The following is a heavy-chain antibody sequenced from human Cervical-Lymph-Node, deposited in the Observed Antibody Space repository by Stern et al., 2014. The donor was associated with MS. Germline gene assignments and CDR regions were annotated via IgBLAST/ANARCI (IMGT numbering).Heavy chain of an antibody. V-gene: IGHV2-70*17. CDR1: GFSLSTRTMC. D-gene: IGHD3-22*01. CDR2: IDWDDDK. Sequence: QVTLRESGPALVKPTQTLTLTCTFSGFSLSTRTMCVSWIRQPPGKALEWLARIDWDDDKFYSTSLKTRLTISKDTSKNQVVLTMTNVDPVDTATYFCARTKPDYYDSSGYYEFLFDYWGLGTLVTVSS. CDR3: ARTKPDYYDSSGYYEFLFDY. J-gene: IGHJ4*02.